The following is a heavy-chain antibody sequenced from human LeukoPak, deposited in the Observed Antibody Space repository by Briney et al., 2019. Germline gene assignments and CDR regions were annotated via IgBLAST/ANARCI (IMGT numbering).Heavy chain of an antibody. CDR3: ARARSRDGYSYYYYDMDV. CDR2: VSGTGGTT. D-gene: IGHD5-24*01. Sequence: GGSLRLSCAASGLTFSNYAMAWVRQAPGKGLEWVSSVSGTGGTTYHADSVKGRLTISRDNSNNTLYLQMNSLRAEDTAVYYCARARSRDGYSYYYYDMDVWGQGTTVTVSS. CDR1: GLTFSNYA. J-gene: IGHJ6*02. V-gene: IGHV3-23*01.